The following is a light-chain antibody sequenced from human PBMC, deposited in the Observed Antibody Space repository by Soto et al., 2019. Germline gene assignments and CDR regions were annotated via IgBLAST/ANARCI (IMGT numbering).Light chain of an antibody. CDR3: SSHSNITPYV. CDR2: DVT. Sequence: QSALTQPASVSGSPGQSITICCTGTSSDVGAYNYVSWYQQHPGKAPKLMIYDVTNRPSGVSNRFSGSKSGNTASLTISGLQAEDEADYFCSSHSNITPYVFGTGTKLTVL. J-gene: IGLJ1*01. V-gene: IGLV2-14*01. CDR1: SSDVGAYNY.